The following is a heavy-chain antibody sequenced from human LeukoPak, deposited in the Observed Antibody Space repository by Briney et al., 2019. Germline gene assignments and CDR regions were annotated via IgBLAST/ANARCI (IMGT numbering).Heavy chain of an antibody. V-gene: IGHV3-74*01. D-gene: IGHD4-11*01. CDR2: INSDGSST. CDR1: GFTFSSYW. J-gene: IGHJ4*02. Sequence: TGGSLRLSCAASGFTFSSYWMHWVRQAPGKGLVCVSRINSDGSSTNYADSVKGRFTISRDNAKNTLYLQMNSLRAEDTAVYYCARGGNSPDYWGQGTLVTVSS. CDR3: ARGGNSPDY.